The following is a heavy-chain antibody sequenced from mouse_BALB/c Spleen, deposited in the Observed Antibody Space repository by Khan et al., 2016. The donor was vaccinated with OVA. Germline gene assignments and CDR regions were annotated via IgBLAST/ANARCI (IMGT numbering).Heavy chain of an antibody. V-gene: IGHV1-77*01. J-gene: IGHJ3*01. D-gene: IGHD1-2*01. CDR1: GYTFTDYY. Sequence: QVQLQQSGAELARPGASVKLSCKASGYTFTDYYINWVKQRTGQGLEWIGEISPGSGDIYYKERFKGKATLTADKSSSTAYMQLKSLTSEASAVYFCARRNYFGYTFAYWGQGTLVTVSA. CDR3: ARRNYFGYTFAY. CDR2: ISPGSGDI.